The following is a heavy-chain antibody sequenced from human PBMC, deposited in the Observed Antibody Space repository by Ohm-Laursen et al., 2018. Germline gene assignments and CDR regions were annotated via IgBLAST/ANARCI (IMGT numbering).Heavy chain of an antibody. V-gene: IGHV4-39*01. CDR1: GGSISSESYY. CDR2: IHYNGRT. J-gene: IGHJ6*02. Sequence: SETLSLTCTVSGGSISSESYYWGWIRQPPGKGLEWIGNIHYNGRTYYKSPLQSRATISVDTSRNQFSLKLSPVTAADTAVYYCARQEDTEGYYYAMHVWGQGTTVTVSS. CDR3: ARQEDTEGYYYAMHV.